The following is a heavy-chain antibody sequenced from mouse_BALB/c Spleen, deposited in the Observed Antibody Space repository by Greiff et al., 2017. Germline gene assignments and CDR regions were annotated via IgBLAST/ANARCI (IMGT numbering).Heavy chain of an antibody. Sequence: EVKLQESGPGLVKPSQSLSLTCTVTGYSITSDYAWNWIRQFPGNKLEWMGYISYSGSTSYNPSLKSRISITRDTSKNQFFLQLNSVTTEDTATYYCATRPTFYAMDYWGQGTSVTVSS. CDR1: GYSITSDYA. D-gene: IGHD2-10*01. CDR3: ATRPTFYAMDY. V-gene: IGHV3-2*02. J-gene: IGHJ4*01. CDR2: ISYSGST.